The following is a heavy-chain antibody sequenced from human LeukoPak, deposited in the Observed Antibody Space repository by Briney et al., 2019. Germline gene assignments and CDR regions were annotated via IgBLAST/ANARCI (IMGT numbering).Heavy chain of an antibody. Sequence: ASVKVSCKVSGYTFTSYGISWVRQAPGQGLEWMGWITAYNDNTNYAQKLQGRVTMTTDTSTSTAYMELRSLRSDDTAVYYCARALLWFGEPSHIDYWGQGTLVTVSS. D-gene: IGHD3-10*01. CDR2: ITAYNDNT. CDR1: GYTFTSYG. J-gene: IGHJ4*02. CDR3: ARALLWFGEPSHIDY. V-gene: IGHV1-18*01.